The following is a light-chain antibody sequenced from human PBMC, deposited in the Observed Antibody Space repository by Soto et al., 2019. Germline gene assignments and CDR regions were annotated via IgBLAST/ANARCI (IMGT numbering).Light chain of an antibody. Sequence: QSALTQPRSVSGSPGQSVTISCTGTSSDVGGYDYVSWYQQHPGKAPKLMIFDVTKRPSGVPDRFSGFRSGNTASLTISGLQAEDDADYYCCSYAGTYTFYVFGTGTKLTVL. CDR1: SSDVGGYDY. CDR2: DVT. CDR3: CSYAGTYTFYV. V-gene: IGLV2-11*01. J-gene: IGLJ1*01.